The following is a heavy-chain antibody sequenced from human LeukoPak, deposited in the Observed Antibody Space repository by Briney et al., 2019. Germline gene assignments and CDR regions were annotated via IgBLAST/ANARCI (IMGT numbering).Heavy chain of an antibody. CDR3: GRHFPETGRDEQPLEY. D-gene: IGHD3-10*01. J-gene: IGHJ4*02. Sequence: PSETLSLTCTVSGGSISSDDYYWAWVRQPPGKGLEWIGSICFSRTTYYNPSLKSRVTMSIDTSKNHFSLKVASVTAADTAVYYCGRHFPETGRDEQPLEYWGQGSLFTVSS. CDR2: ICFSRTT. V-gene: IGHV4-39*01. CDR1: GGSISSDDYY.